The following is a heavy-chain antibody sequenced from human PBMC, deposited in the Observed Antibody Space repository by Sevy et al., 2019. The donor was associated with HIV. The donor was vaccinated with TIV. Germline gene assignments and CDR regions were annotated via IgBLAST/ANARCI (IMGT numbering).Heavy chain of an antibody. CDR2: INPNSGGT. CDR3: ARWRTVDTAMVDYYYYYGMDV. CDR1: GYTFTGYY. D-gene: IGHD5-18*01. Sequence: ASVKVSCKASGYTFTGYYMHWVRQAPGQGLEWMGWINPNSGGTNYAQKFQGRVTMTRDTSISTAYMELSRLRSDDTAVYYRARWRTVDTAMVDYYYYYGMDVWGQGTTVTVSS. J-gene: IGHJ6*02. V-gene: IGHV1-2*02.